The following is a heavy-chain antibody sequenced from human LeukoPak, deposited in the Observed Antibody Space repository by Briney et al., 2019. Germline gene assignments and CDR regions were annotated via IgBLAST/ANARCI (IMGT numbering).Heavy chain of an antibody. Sequence: ASVKVSCKASGYTFTGYYMHWVRQAPGQGLEWMGWINPNSGGTNYVQKFQGRVTMTRDTSISTAYMELSRLRSDDTAVYYCARSGYYDFWSGYEPYNWFDPWGQGTLVTVSS. CDR2: INPNSGGT. J-gene: IGHJ5*02. V-gene: IGHV1-2*02. D-gene: IGHD3-3*01. CDR1: GYTFTGYY. CDR3: ARSGYYDFWSGYEPYNWFDP.